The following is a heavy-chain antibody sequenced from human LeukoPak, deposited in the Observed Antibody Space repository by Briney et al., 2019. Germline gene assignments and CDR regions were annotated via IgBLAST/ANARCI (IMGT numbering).Heavy chain of an antibody. CDR3: ARVQVVRGVRTNFDY. D-gene: IGHD3-10*01. V-gene: IGHV3-48*03. CDR1: GFTFSRYE. J-gene: IGHJ4*02. Sequence: GGSLRLTCAASGFTFSRYEMIWVRQAPGKGLEWVSYISSGGGNIYYAGSVKGRFTISRDSAKSLLYLQMNSLRAEDTAVYYCARVQVVRGVRTNFDYWGQGTLVTVSS. CDR2: ISSGGGNI.